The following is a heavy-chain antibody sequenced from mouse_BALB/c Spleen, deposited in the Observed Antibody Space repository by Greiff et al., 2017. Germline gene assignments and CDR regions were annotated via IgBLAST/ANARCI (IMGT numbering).Heavy chain of an antibody. V-gene: IGHV2-9*02. CDR1: GFSLTSYG. CDR3: ARDWDYYGNVGGFAY. D-gene: IGHD2-1*01. J-gene: IGHJ3*01. CDR2: IWAGGST. Sequence: VKLVESGPGLVAPSQTLSITCTVSGFSLTSYGVHWVRQPPGKGLEWLGVIWAGGSTNYNSALMSRLSISKDNSKSQVFLKMNSLQTDDTAMYYCARDWDYYGNVGGFAYWGQGTLVTVSA.